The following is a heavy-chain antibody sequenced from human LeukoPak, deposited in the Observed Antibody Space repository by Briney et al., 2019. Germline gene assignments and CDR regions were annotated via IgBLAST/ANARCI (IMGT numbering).Heavy chain of an antibody. D-gene: IGHD3-3*01. V-gene: IGHV4-34*01. CDR1: XXXXXXXX. CDR2: INHSGST. Sequence: TXXXTCAVXXXXXXXXXWSXIXQXPXXGXEWIGEINHSGSTNYNPSLKSRVTISVDTSKNQFSLKLSSVTAADTAVYYCARYDFWSGYYWGQGTLVTVSS. J-gene: IGHJ4*02. CDR3: ARYDFWSGYY.